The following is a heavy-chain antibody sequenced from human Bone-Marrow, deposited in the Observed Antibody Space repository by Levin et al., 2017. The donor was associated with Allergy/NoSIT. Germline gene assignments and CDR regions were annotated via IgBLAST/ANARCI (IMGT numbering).Heavy chain of an antibody. CDR1: GFTFDDYA. V-gene: IGHV3-20*04. CDR2: INWNGEST. J-gene: IGHJ4*02. D-gene: IGHD5-12*01. Sequence: GGSLRLSCSTSGFTFDDYAMSWVRQVPGKGLEWVSEINWNGESTGYADSVKGRFTISRDSAKKSLYLDMNSLRVEATALYYFALSGEMDWVANVCYWGQGTLVTVSS. CDR3: ALSGEMDWVANVCY.